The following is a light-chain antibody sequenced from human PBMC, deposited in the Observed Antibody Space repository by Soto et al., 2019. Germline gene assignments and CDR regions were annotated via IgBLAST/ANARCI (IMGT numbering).Light chain of an antibody. V-gene: IGLV1-40*01. CDR2: GNG. CDR3: QSYDSSLSGSV. Sequence: QAVVTQPPSVSGAPGQRVTISCTGSSSNIGAGYDVHWYQQLPGTAPKLLIYGNGNRPSGVPDRFSDSKSGTSVSLAITGLQAEDEADYYCQSYDSSLSGSVFGGGTQLTVL. CDR1: SSNIGAGYD. J-gene: IGLJ7*01.